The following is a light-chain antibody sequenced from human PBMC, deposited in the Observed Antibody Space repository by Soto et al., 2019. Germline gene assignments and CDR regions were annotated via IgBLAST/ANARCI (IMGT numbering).Light chain of an antibody. CDR1: SSDVGGYNL. CDR3: SSYKSSSTLPDV. Sequence: SALTQPASVSGSPGQSITISCTGTSSDVGGYNLVSWYQQYPDKAPKLMIFDVNTRPSGVSNRFSGSKSGNTASLTISGLQAEDEADYYCSSYKSSSTLPDVFGTGTKLTVL. J-gene: IGLJ1*01. CDR2: DVN. V-gene: IGLV2-14*01.